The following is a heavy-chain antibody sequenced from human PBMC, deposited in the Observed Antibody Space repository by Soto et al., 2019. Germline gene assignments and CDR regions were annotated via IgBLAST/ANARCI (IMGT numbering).Heavy chain of an antibody. CDR3: ARVTGYYYDSSGYSRGYYFDY. CDR1: GGSISSYY. V-gene: IGHV4-59*01. CDR2: IYYSGST. D-gene: IGHD3-22*01. Sequence: PSETLSLTCTVSGGSISSYYWSWIRQPPGKGLEWIGYIYYSGSTNYNPSLKSRVTISVDTSKNQFSLKLSSVTAADTAVYYCARVTGYYYDSSGYSRGYYFDYWGQGTLVTVSS. J-gene: IGHJ4*02.